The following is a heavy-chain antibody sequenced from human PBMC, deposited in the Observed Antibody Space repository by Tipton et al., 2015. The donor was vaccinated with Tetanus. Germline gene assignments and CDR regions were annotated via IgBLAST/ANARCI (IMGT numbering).Heavy chain of an antibody. D-gene: IGHD6-19*01. Sequence: TLSLTCTVSGGSISSGDFHWSWIRQPPGKGLEWIGYIYYSGSTYSNPSLKGRVTISADTSRNQFSLTLSSVTAADTAVYYCARGSGWADFWGQGTQVTVSS. CDR2: IYYSGST. CDR3: ARGSGWADF. V-gene: IGHV4-30-4*01. J-gene: IGHJ4*02. CDR1: GGSISSGDFH.